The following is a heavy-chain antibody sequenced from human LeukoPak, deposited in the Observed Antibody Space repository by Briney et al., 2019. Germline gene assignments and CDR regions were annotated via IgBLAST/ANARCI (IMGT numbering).Heavy chain of an antibody. CDR2: ISSSSSYI. V-gene: IGHV3-21*01. Sequence: GGSLRLSCAASGFTFSSYSMNWVRQAPGKGLEWVSSISSSSSYIYYADSVKGRFTISRDNAENTLYLQMNSLRAEDTAVYYCASALRGSATFDPWGQGTLVTVSS. CDR1: GFTFSSYS. J-gene: IGHJ5*02. D-gene: IGHD3-10*01. CDR3: ASALRGSATFDP.